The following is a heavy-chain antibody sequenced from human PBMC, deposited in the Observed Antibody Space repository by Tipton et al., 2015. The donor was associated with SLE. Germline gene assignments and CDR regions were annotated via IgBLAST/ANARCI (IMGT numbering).Heavy chain of an antibody. Sequence: TLSLTCTVSGVSMRSESYHWSWIRQPAGKGLEWIGHIYRSGSTNYNPSLRSRVTMSVDTSKNQFSLKLTSVTAADTAVYYCAREGYSAGWDGDFDFWGQGALVTVSS. CDR1: GVSMRSESYH. D-gene: IGHD6-19*01. J-gene: IGHJ4*02. CDR2: IYRSGST. CDR3: AREGYSAGWDGDFDF. V-gene: IGHV4-61*09.